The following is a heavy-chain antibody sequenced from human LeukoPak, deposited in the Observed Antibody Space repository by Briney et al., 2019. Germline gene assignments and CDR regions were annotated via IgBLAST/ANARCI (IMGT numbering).Heavy chain of an antibody. CDR1: GGTFSSYA. V-gene: IGHV1-69*05. Sequence: SVKVSCKASGGTFSSYAISWVRQAPGQGLEWMGGIIPIFGTANYAQKFQGRVTMTTDTSTSTAYMELRSLRSDDTAVYYCARSLSTSPHIYFDYWGQGTLVTVSS. CDR3: ARSLSTSPHIYFDY. J-gene: IGHJ4*02. CDR2: IIPIFGTA.